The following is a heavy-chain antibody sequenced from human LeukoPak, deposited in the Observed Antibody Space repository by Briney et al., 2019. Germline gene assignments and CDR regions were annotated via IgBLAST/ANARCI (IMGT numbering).Heavy chain of an antibody. V-gene: IGHV3-23*01. J-gene: IGHJ4*02. CDR2: IRSSGGST. D-gene: IGHD4-11*01. Sequence: GGSLRLSCAASGFTVSSYAMSWVRRAPGKGLEWVSSIRSSGGSTFYADSVRGRFTISRDNSKNTLYLQMNSLRAEDTAVYYCARDLDYSNYLDYWGQGTLVTVSS. CDR1: GFTVSSYA. CDR3: ARDLDYSNYLDY.